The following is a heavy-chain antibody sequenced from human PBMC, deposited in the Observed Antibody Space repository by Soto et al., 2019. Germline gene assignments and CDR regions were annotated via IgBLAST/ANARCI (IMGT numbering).Heavy chain of an antibody. CDR1: GFTFSGSA. V-gene: IGHV3-73*01. D-gene: IGHD2-21*02. Sequence: PGGSLRLSCAASGFTFSGSAMHWVHQASGKGLEWVGRIRDKANSYATAYTASVKGRFTISRDDSKNTAYLQMNSLKTEDTAVYYCTRLYCGGDCDFDSWGQGTLGTVSS. CDR3: TRLYCGGDCDFDS. CDR2: IRDKANSYAT. J-gene: IGHJ4*02.